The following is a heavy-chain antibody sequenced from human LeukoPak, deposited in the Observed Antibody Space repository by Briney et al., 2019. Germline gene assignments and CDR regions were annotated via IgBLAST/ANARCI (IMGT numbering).Heavy chain of an antibody. J-gene: IGHJ4*02. D-gene: IGHD6-19*01. CDR1: GFTFSDYN. Sequence: GGSLRLSCAASGFTFSDYNMNWVRQAPGKGLEWVSYISSSTTTIYYADSVKGRFTISRDNVKNSLYLQMDSLRVEDTAVYYCARVDPIAVAGEDYWGQGTQVAVSS. CDR3: ARVDPIAVAGEDY. CDR2: ISSSTTTI. V-gene: IGHV3-48*01.